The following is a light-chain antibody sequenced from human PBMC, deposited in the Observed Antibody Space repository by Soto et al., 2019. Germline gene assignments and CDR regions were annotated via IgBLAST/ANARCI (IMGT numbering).Light chain of an antibody. V-gene: IGKV3-20*01. J-gene: IGKJ1*01. Sequence: EIVLTQSPGTLSLSPGERATLSCRASQSVSSSYLAWYQQKPGQAPRLLIYGASSRATGIPDRFSGSGSGTDFTLTISRLEPEDFAVYYCQQYGSSPPRMWTFGQGIKVEIK. CDR1: QSVSSSY. CDR2: GAS. CDR3: QQYGSSPPRMWT.